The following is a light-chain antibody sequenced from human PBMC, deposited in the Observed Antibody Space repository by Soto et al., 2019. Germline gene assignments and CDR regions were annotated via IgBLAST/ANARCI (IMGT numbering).Light chain of an antibody. V-gene: IGKV1-5*03. CDR3: KRYISYPCT. CDR2: GAS. CDR1: QNIDRW. J-gene: IGKJ1*01. Sequence: DIQMTQSPSTLSASVGDRVTITCRASQNIDRWLAWYQQKPGKAPNLLIYGASILESGVPSRFSGSRSGTEFSLTISSLRPDDVASYCCKRYISYPCTFGQGTKVEI.